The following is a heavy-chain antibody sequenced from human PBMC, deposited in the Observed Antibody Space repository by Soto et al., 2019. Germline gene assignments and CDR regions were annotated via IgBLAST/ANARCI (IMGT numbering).Heavy chain of an antibody. CDR1: GYGFTGYW. CDR3: ARLGHCSSTSCYAGDY. V-gene: IGHV5-51*01. Sequence: GQALKLSCKDPGYGFTGYWIGWVRQIPGKGLEWMGIIYPGDSDTRYSPSFQGQVTISADKSISTAYLQWSSLKASDTAMYYCARLGHCSSTSCYAGDYWGQGTLVTVSS. D-gene: IGHD2-2*01. CDR2: IYPGDSDT. J-gene: IGHJ4*02.